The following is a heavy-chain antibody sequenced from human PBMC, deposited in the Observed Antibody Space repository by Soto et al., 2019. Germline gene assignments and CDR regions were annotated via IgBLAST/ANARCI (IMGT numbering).Heavy chain of an antibody. CDR2: IIPIFGTA. V-gene: IGHV1-69*01. CDR1: GGTFSSYA. Sequence: QVQLVQSGAEVKKPGSSVKVSCKASGGTFSSYAISWVRQAPGQGLEWMGGIIPIFGTANYAQKFQGRVTITAGEATGTAYMELGSRRSEDTGVYYWASLYCSGGRCFSGRGRGFDYWGQGTLVTVSS. J-gene: IGHJ4*02. CDR3: ASLYCSGGRCFSGRGRGFDY. D-gene: IGHD2-15*01.